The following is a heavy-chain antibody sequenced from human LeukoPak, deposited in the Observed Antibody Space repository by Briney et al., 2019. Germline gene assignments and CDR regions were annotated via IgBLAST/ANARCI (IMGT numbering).Heavy chain of an antibody. D-gene: IGHD6-19*01. CDR2: ISSSGDIT. CDR3: ARETVAGTFDY. CDR1: GFTFSYYY. J-gene: IGHJ4*02. Sequence: GGSLRPSCVASGFTFSYYYMSWIRQAPGKGREWVSDISSSGDITSYADSVKGRFTISRDNAKKSLHLQMNSLRAEDSAVYYCARETVAGTFDYWGQGTPVTVSS. V-gene: IGHV3-11*01.